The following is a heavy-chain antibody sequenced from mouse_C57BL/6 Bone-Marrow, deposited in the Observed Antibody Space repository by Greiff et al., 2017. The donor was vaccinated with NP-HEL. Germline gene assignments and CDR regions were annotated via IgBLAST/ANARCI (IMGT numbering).Heavy chain of an antibody. D-gene: IGHD3-2*02. Sequence: EVQLQQSVAELVRPGASVKLSCTASGFNIKNNYMHWVKQRPEQGLEWIGRIDPENGNTKYAPKFQGKATITADTSSNTAYLQLSSLTSDDTAIYYCAPLRGKFSFAYWGKGTLVTVSA. CDR3: APLRGKFSFAY. V-gene: IGHV14-3*01. CDR2: IDPENGNT. CDR1: GFNIKNNY. J-gene: IGHJ3*01.